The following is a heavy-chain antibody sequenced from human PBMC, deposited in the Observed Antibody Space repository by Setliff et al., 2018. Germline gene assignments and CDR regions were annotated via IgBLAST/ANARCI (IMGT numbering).Heavy chain of an antibody. Sequence: GESLKISCAASGFTFSSYAMNWVRQAPGKGLEWVSFISAGGSRTYYADSVKGRVTISRDNSKNTLYLQMSSLRAEDTAIYYCARDTSGRDALDVWGQGTTVTVSS. CDR1: GFTFSSYA. CDR3: ARDTSGRDALDV. V-gene: IGHV3-23*01. J-gene: IGHJ3*01. D-gene: IGHD3-10*01. CDR2: ISAGGSRT.